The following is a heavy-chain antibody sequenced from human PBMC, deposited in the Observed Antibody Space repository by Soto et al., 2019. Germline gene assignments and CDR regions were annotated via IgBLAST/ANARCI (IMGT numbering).Heavy chain of an antibody. V-gene: IGHV4-59*01. CDR1: GGSISSYY. D-gene: IGHD3-22*01. CDR2: IYYSGST. Sequence: SETLSLTCIVSGGSISSYYWSWIRQPPGKGLEWIGYIYYSGSTNYSPSLKSRVTISVDTSKNQFSLKLSSVTAADTAVYYCARGLWYYYDSSGYFPFDYWGQGTLVTVSS. CDR3: ARGLWYYYDSSGYFPFDY. J-gene: IGHJ4*02.